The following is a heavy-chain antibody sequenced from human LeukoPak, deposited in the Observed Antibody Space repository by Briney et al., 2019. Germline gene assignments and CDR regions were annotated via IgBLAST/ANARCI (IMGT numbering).Heavy chain of an antibody. CDR1: GGSISSSSYY. V-gene: IGHV4-39*01. CDR3: ARLFGNRGRAGKPGMDV. D-gene: IGHD3-10*01. J-gene: IGHJ6*02. CDR2: IYYSGSA. Sequence: PSETLSLTCTVSGGSISSSSYYWGWIRQPPGKGLEWIGSIYYSGSAYYNPSLKSRVTISVDTSKNQFSLKLSSVTAADTAVYYCARLFGNRGRAGKPGMDVWGQGTTVTVSS.